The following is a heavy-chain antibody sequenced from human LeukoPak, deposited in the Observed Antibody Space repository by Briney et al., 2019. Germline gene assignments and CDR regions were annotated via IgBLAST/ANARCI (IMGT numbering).Heavy chain of an antibody. V-gene: IGHV3-11*01. CDR3: ASAMVRGGGIGY. CDR2: ISSSGSTI. Sequence: GGSLRLSCAASGFSFCDYYMSWIRQAPGKGLEWVSYISSSGSTIYYADSVKGRFTVSRDNAKNSLYLQMNSLRAEDTAVYYCASAMVRGGGIGYWGQGTLVTVSS. CDR1: GFSFCDYY. D-gene: IGHD3-10*01. J-gene: IGHJ4*02.